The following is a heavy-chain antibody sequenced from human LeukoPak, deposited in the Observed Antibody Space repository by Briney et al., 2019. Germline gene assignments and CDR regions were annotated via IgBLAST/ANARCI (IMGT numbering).Heavy chain of an antibody. CDR3: VKGLEDRHDSSGYYSNSLDP. V-gene: IGHV3-23*01. CDR2: ISANGGRT. J-gene: IGHJ5*02. CDR1: GFTFSTYA. D-gene: IGHD3-22*01. Sequence: PGGSLRLSGAASGFTFSTYAMGWVRQAPGKGLEWVSGISANGGRTYYADSVKGRFTISRDNSKNTLYVHMISLRAEDTAIYYCVKGLEDRHDSSGYYSNSLDPWGQGTLVTVSS.